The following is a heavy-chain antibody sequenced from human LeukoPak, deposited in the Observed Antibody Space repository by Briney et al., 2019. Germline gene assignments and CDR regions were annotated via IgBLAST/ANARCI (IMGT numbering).Heavy chain of an antibody. Sequence: GASVKVSCKASGGTLSSYAISWVRQAPGQGLEWMGGIIPIFGTANYAQKFQGRVTITADESTSTAYMELSSLRSEDTAVYYCARTLVGATYLFDYWGQGTLVTVSS. J-gene: IGHJ4*02. CDR1: GGTLSSYA. V-gene: IGHV1-69*13. CDR3: ARTLVGATYLFDY. D-gene: IGHD1-26*01. CDR2: IIPIFGTA.